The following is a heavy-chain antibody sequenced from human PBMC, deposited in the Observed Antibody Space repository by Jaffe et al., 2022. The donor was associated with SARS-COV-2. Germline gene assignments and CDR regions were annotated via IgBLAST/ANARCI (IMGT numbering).Heavy chain of an antibody. CDR1: GGTLGSNV. CDR3: ARDESWLHPVNDNYYHMDV. D-gene: IGHD4-17*01. Sequence: QVQLVQSGAEVKKPGSSVKVACKASGGTLGSNVVSWVRQAPGQGLEWMGGIIPVFGKSTYAQKFQARVAFNADESTNTVFMELRSLRLDDTAVYYCARDESWLHPVNDNYYHMDVWGKGTTVTVS. J-gene: IGHJ6*03. V-gene: IGHV1-69*01. CDR2: IIPVFGKS.